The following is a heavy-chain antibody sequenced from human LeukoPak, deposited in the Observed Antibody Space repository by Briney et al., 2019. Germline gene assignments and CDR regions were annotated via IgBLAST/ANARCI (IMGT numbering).Heavy chain of an antibody. CDR2: IYYSGST. Sequence: PSETLSLTCAVYSGSFSGYYWSWIRQPPGKGLEWIGYIYYSGSTNYNPSLKSRVTISVDTSKNQFSLKLSSVTAADTAVYYCARTTEAHSWRTRYYDYYMDVWGKGTTVTVSS. V-gene: IGHV4-59*01. CDR1: SGSFSGYY. J-gene: IGHJ6*03. CDR3: ARTTEAHSWRTRYYDYYMDV. D-gene: IGHD6-13*01.